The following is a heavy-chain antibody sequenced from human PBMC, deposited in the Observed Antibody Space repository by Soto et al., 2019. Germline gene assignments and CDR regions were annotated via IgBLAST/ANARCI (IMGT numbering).Heavy chain of an antibody. J-gene: IGHJ4*02. CDR1: GFTLSGHG. CDR3: DREQGYGYYRVADY. V-gene: IGHV3-30*03. D-gene: IGHD1-26*01. Sequence: QVQLVESGGGVVQPGRSLRLSCVASGFTLSGHGMHWVRQAPGKGLEWVAVITYDGSEIHYSDSVKGRFTISRDTSKNMVYLQINRLKPEDTAMYYCDREQGYGYYRVADYWGQGKRVTVSS. CDR2: ITYDGSEI.